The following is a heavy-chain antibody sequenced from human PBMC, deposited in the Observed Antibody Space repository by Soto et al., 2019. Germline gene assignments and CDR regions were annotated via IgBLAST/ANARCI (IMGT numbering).Heavy chain of an antibody. D-gene: IGHD3-10*01. CDR3: ARVRDYYGSGSYAWFDP. V-gene: IGHV4-59*01. J-gene: IGHJ5*02. Sequence: SETLSLTCTVSGDSFTRNYWTWIRQSPGKGLEWIGHIYYSGSTKYNPSLKSRVIISVDTSKNQFSLKLSSVTAADTAVYYCARVRDYYGSGSYAWFDPWGQGTLVTVSS. CDR2: IYYSGST. CDR1: GDSFTRNY.